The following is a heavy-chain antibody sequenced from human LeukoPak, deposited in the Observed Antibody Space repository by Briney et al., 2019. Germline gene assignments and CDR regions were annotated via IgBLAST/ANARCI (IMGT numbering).Heavy chain of an antibody. J-gene: IGHJ4*02. Sequence: GALRLSCTTAGITFSYYCNHWGRQAPSKGVGGGAVISYDGSNKYYADSVKGRFTISRDSSKNTLYLQMNSLRAEDTAVYYCARVYNYYDSSGPIDYWGQGTLVTVSS. D-gene: IGHD3-22*01. CDR3: ARVYNYYDSSGPIDY. CDR1: GITFSYYC. CDR2: ISYDGSNK. V-gene: IGHV3-30*19.